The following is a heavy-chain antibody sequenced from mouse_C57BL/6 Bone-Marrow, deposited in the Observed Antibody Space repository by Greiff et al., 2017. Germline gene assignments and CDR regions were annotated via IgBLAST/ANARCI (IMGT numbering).Heavy chain of an antibody. CDR3: ARRGLRSYFYY. CDR1: GYTFTSYW. V-gene: IGHV1-64*01. D-gene: IGHD1-1*01. CDR2: IHPNSGST. J-gene: IGHJ2*01. Sequence: QVQLQQPGAELVKPGASVKLSCKASGYTFTSYWMHWVKQRPGQGLEWIGMIHPNSGSTNYNEKFKSKATLTVDKSSSTAYMQLSSLTSEDSAVYFCARRGLRSYFYYWGQGTTLTVSS.